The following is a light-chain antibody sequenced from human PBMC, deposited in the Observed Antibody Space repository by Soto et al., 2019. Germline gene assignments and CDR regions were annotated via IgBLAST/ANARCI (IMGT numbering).Light chain of an antibody. Sequence: EIVLTQSPGTLSLSPEERATLSCRASQSVSSTYLAWYQHKPGQAPRLLIYGASSRATGIPDRFSGSGSGTDFTLTISRLEPEDFAVYYCQQYGNSPITFGQGTRLEIK. CDR2: GAS. V-gene: IGKV3-20*01. CDR3: QQYGNSPIT. CDR1: QSVSSTY. J-gene: IGKJ5*01.